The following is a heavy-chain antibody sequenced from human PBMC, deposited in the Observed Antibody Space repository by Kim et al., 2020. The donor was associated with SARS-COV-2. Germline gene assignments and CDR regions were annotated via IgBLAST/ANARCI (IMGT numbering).Heavy chain of an antibody. Sequence: SETLSLTCTVSGGSISSYYWSWIRQPPGKGLEWIGYIYYSGSTNYNPSLKSRVTISVDTSKNQFSLKLSSVTAADTAVYYCARVGHYYYGSGTHAFDIWGQGTMVTVSS. CDR3: ARVGHYYYGSGTHAFDI. CDR1: GGSISSYY. V-gene: IGHV4-59*13. D-gene: IGHD3-10*01. CDR2: IYYSGST. J-gene: IGHJ3*02.